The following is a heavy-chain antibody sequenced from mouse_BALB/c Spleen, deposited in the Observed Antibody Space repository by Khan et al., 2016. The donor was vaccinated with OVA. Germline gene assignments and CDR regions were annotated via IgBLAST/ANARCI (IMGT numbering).Heavy chain of an antibody. Sequence: VQLQQSGPGLVKPSQSLSLTCTVTGYSITSGYGWNWIRQFPGNKLEWMGYISYSGSTNYNPSLKSRISITRDTSKNQFFLQLNSVSTEDTATYYCARTARIKYWGQGTTLTVSS. CDR1: GYSITSGYG. CDR2: ISYSGST. J-gene: IGHJ2*01. V-gene: IGHV3-2*02. CDR3: ARTARIKY. D-gene: IGHD1-2*01.